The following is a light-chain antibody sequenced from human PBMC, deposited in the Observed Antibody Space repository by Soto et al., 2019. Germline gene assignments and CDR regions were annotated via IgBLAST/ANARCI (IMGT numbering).Light chain of an antibody. CDR3: QSYDSSLSGGV. Sequence: QPVLTQPPSVSGAPGQRVTISCTGSSSNVGTAYGVHWYKQLPGTAPTLLIYGTRNRPSGVPDRFSGSKSGTSASLVITGLQAEDEADYYCQSYDSSLSGGVFGGGTKLTVL. CDR1: SSNVGTAYG. CDR2: GTR. J-gene: IGLJ2*01. V-gene: IGLV1-40*01.